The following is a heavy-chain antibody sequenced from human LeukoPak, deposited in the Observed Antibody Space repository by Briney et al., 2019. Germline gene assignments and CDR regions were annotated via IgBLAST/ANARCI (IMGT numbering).Heavy chain of an antibody. CDR3: ATEKAGGYSYGYY. Sequence: SETLSLTCTVSGGSISSGGYYWSWIRQHPGKGLEWIGYIYYSGSTYYNPSLKSRVTISVDTSKNQFSLKLSSVTAADTAVYYCATEKAGGYSYGYYWGQGTLVTVSS. CDR1: GGSISSGGYY. D-gene: IGHD5-18*01. CDR2: IYYSGST. V-gene: IGHV4-31*03. J-gene: IGHJ4*02.